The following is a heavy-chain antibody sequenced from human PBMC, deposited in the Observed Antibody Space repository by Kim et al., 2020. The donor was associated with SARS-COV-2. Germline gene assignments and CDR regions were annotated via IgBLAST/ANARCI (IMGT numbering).Heavy chain of an antibody. D-gene: IGHD3-10*01. CDR1: GGTFSSYA. Sequence: SVKVSCKASGGTFSSYAISWVRQAPGQGLEWMGGIIPIFGTANYAQKFQGRVTITADESTSTAYVELSSLRSEDTAVYYCARDVGSGSYYNWGKFDYWGQGTLVTVSS. CDR2: IIPIFGTA. V-gene: IGHV1-69*13. J-gene: IGHJ4*02. CDR3: ARDVGSGSYYNWGKFDY.